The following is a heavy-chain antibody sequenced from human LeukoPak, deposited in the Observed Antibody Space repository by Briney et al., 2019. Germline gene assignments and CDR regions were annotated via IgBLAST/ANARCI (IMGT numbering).Heavy chain of an antibody. J-gene: IGHJ5*02. CDR1: GGSISCYY. D-gene: IGHD2-15*01. Sequence: SETLSPTCTVSGGSISCYYWRWRRHPPGGGEGSSGYIYNSGSTNYTPSLKSRVTISVDRSKNQFSLKLSSVTAADTAVYYCARGGAGYCSGGSCYVNWFDPWGQGTLVTVSS. V-gene: IGHV4-59*12. CDR3: ARGGAGYCSGGSCYVNWFDP. CDR2: IYNSGST.